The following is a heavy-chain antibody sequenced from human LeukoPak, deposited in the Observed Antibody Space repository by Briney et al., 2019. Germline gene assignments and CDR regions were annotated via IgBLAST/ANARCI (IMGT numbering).Heavy chain of an antibody. Sequence: SETLSLTCTVSGVSISRYYLSWIRQPPGKGLEWIGYIYYSGSTNYNPSLKRRVTISVDTSKNQFSLKLSSVTAADTAVYYCARHDMDVAGAALDYFDCWGQGTLVTVSS. CDR1: GVSISRYY. J-gene: IGHJ4*02. D-gene: IGHD1-26*01. V-gene: IGHV4-59*08. CDR3: ARHDMDVAGAALDYFDC. CDR2: IYYSGST.